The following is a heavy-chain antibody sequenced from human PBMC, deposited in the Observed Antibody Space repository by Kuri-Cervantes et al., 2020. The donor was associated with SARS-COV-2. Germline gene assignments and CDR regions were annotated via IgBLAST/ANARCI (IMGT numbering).Heavy chain of an antibody. CDR3: ARDLFGGGGYYYGMDV. V-gene: IGHV3-30-3*01. CDR1: GFTFSSYA. D-gene: IGHD4-23*01. CDR2: ISYDGSNK. J-gene: IGHJ6*02. Sequence: GGSLRLSCAASGFTFSSYAMSWVRQAPGKGLEWVAVISYDGSNKYYADSVKGRFTISRDNSKNTLYLQMNSLRAEDTAVYYCARDLFGGGGYYYGMDVWGQGTTVTVSS.